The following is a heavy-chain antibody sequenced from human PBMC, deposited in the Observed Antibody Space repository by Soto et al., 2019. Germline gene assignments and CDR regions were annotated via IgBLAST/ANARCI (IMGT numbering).Heavy chain of an antibody. CDR3: ARRDSFSPGRAFDI. J-gene: IGHJ4*02. CDR1: GDSISNYY. V-gene: IGHV4-4*07. CDR2: FYTSGGT. Sequence: LSLTCTVSGDSISNYYWRWLRRPAGKRLEWIGRFYTSGGTNFNPSFKSRVAMSVDTSTNRFFMDLSSVTAADTAIYYCARRDSFSPGRAFDIWGQGVLVTVSS. D-gene: IGHD4-4*01.